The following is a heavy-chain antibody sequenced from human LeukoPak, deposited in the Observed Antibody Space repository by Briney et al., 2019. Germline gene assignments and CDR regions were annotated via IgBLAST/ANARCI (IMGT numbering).Heavy chain of an antibody. CDR1: GYTLTELS. V-gene: IGHV1-2*02. Sequence: ASVKVSCKVSGYTLTELSMHWVRQAPGKGLEWMGWINPNSGGTNYAQKFQGRVTMTRDTSISTAYMELSRLRSDDTAVYYCARAWASSWYDYYYYMDVWGKGTTVTISS. D-gene: IGHD6-13*01. J-gene: IGHJ6*03. CDR2: INPNSGGT. CDR3: ARAWASSWYDYYYYMDV.